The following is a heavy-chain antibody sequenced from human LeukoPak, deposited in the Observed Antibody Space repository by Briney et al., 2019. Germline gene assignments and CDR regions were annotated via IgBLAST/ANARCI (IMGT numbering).Heavy chain of an antibody. CDR3: TTGPGNSGC. D-gene: IGHD4-23*01. CDR2: IKSTTVDATP. J-gene: IGHJ4*02. V-gene: IGHV3-15*01. Sequence: GGSLRLSCAVSGLTFSNAWMSWVRQAPGKGLEWVGRIKSTTVDATPEYAAPVKGRFTISRDDSKNTVYLQMNSLKTEDTAVYYCTTGPGNSGCWGQGTLVTVSS. CDR1: GLTFSNAW.